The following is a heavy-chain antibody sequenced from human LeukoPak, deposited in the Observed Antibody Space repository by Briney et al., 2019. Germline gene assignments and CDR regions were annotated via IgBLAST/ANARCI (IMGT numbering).Heavy chain of an antibody. CDR2: IYHSGST. CDR1: GYSISSGYY. V-gene: IGHV4-38-2*02. CDR3: ATGGNWVDP. J-gene: IGHJ5*02. D-gene: IGHD3-10*01. Sequence: SSETLSLTCTVSGYSISSGYYWGWIRQPPGKGLEWIGSIYHSGSTYYNPSLKSRVTISVDTSKNQFSLKLSSVTAADPAVYYWATGGNWVDPWGQGTLVTVSS.